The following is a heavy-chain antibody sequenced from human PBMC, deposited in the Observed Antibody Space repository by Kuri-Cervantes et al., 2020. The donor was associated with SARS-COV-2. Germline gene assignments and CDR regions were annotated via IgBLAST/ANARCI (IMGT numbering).Heavy chain of an antibody. J-gene: IGHJ4*02. D-gene: IGHD1-26*01. V-gene: IGHV1-2*02. CDR2: INPDRGNT. Sequence: ASVKVSCKASGYTFTGYYIHWVRQAPGQGLEWMGWINPDRGNTNYAQKFQGRVTLARDTSIRTAYMEVTSLTYDDTAVYYCAREYFSSLGAPHGLDYWGQGTLVTVSS. CDR3: AREYFSSLGAPHGLDY. CDR1: GYTFTGYY.